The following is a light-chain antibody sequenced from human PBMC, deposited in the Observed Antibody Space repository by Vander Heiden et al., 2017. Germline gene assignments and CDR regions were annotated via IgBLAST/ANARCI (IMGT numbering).Light chain of an antibody. CDR1: QSIGSY. V-gene: IGKV3-11*01. CDR3: QQRSNWPMYT. CDR2: DAS. J-gene: IGKJ2*01. Sequence: EIVLTQSPATLSLSPGERATLSCRASQSIGSYLAWYQQKPGQAPRLLIFDASNRATGIPARFSGSGSGTDFTLTINSREPEDFAAYYCQQRSNWPMYTFGQGTKLEIK.